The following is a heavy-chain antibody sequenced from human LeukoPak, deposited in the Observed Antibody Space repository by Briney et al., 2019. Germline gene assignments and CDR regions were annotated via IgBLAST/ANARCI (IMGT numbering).Heavy chain of an antibody. V-gene: IGHV1-3*01. Sequence: ASVKVSCKASGYTFTSYGISWVRQAPGQRLEWMGWINGGNGNAKYSQNFQGRVTIIRDTSASTAYMELSSLGSEDTAVYYCARVPLHDSSGHYYPHWGQGTLVTVSS. D-gene: IGHD3-22*01. CDR3: ARVPLHDSSGHYYPH. J-gene: IGHJ1*01. CDR1: GYTFTSYG. CDR2: INGGNGNA.